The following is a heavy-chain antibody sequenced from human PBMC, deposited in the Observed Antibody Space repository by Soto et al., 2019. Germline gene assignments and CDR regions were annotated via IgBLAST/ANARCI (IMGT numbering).Heavy chain of an antibody. Sequence: PGGSLRLSCAPSGFTVISNYMSWVRQAPGQGLEWVSVIYSGGSTYYADSVKGRFTISRDNSKNTVYLQMNSLRAEDTAVYRCATYSHLGDYYYYGMDVWGQGT. J-gene: IGHJ6*02. CDR1: GFTVISNY. D-gene: IGHD4-4*01. CDR2: IYSGGST. V-gene: IGHV3-66*01. CDR3: ATYSHLGDYYYYGMDV.